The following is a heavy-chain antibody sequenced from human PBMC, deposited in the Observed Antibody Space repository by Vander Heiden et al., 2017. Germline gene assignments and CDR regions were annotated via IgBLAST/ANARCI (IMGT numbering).Heavy chain of an antibody. J-gene: IGHJ4*02. Sequence: EVRLLESGGGLVQPGGSLRLSCEASGFPFSNFAMSWVRQAPGKGLECVSTISGSGGSTYNADSVKGRFTISRDNSKNTLYLQMNSLRAEDTAVYYCAKGAVAGYYFDYWGQVTLLTVSS. V-gene: IGHV3-23*01. D-gene: IGHD6-19*01. CDR2: ISGSGGST. CDR3: AKGAVAGYYFDY. CDR1: GFPFSNFA.